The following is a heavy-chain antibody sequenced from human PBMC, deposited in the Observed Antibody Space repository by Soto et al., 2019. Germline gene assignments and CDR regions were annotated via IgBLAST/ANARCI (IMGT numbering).Heavy chain of an antibody. CDR1: GGSISSSSSY. J-gene: IGHJ4*02. CDR3: ARQDYSSGYDY. Sequence: SETLSLTCTVSGGSISSSSSYWGWIRQPPGKGLEWVGSIYYLGNTYYNPSLGSRVTISVDTSKNQFSLKLSSVTAADTAVYYCARQDYSSGYDYWGQGTLVTVSS. CDR2: IYYLGNT. V-gene: IGHV4-39*01. D-gene: IGHD6-19*01.